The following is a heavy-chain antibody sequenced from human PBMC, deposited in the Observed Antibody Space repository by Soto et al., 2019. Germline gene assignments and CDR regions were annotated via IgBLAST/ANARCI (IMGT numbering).Heavy chain of an antibody. J-gene: IGHJ3*02. CDR1: GGTFSDYT. CDR3: ARYWSAGTLYGAFDI. D-gene: IGHD2-15*01. V-gene: IGHV1-69*06. Sequence: QVQLVQSGSEVKKPGSSVKVSCKASGGTFSDYTMSWLRQAPGRGLEWLGGIIPMIGATNNAQKLKGRLTITADKSTGTVYMERNSLRSDVTDVYYCARYWSAGTLYGAFDIWGQGTEVTVSP. CDR2: IIPMIGAT.